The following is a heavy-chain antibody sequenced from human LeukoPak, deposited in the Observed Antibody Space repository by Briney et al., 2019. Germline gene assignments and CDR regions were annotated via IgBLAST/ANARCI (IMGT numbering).Heavy chain of an antibody. CDR3: ARLDIYGSEPIDY. CDR1: GFSFSSYT. J-gene: IGHJ4*02. CDR2: ISSGSGAI. D-gene: IGHD3-10*01. V-gene: IGHV3-48*01. Sequence: GGSLRLSCTASGFSFSSYTMNCVRQAPGKGLEWVSYISSGSGAIYYADSVKGRFTISRDNAENSLYLHMNSLRVEDTAVYYCARLDIYGSEPIDYWGQGTLVTVSS.